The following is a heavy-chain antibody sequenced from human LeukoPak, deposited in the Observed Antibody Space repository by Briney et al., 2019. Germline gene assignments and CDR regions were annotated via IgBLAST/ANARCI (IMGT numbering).Heavy chain of an antibody. Sequence: RASVKVSCKASGYTFTGYYMHWVRQAPGQGLEWMGWINPNSGGTNYAQKFQGRVTMTRDTSISTAYMELSRLRSDDTAVYYCARDPDYYGSGSAGYYYYYMDVWGKGTTVTVSS. CDR3: ARDPDYYGSGSAGYYYYYMDV. D-gene: IGHD3-10*01. CDR1: GYTFTGYY. J-gene: IGHJ6*03. CDR2: INPNSGGT. V-gene: IGHV1-2*02.